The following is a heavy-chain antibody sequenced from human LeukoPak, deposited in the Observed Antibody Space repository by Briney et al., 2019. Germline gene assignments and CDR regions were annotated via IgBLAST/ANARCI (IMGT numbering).Heavy chain of an antibody. Sequence: GGSLRLSCAVSGFTFSSHAMSWVRQAPGKGLDWVSAISGSGGDTYYADSVKDRFTISRDNSKNTLYLQMNSLRAEDTAVYYCAKDLWFGEPWGQGTLVTVSS. D-gene: IGHD3-10*01. V-gene: IGHV3-23*01. CDR2: ISGSGGDT. CDR1: GFTFSSHA. J-gene: IGHJ1*01. CDR3: AKDLWFGEP.